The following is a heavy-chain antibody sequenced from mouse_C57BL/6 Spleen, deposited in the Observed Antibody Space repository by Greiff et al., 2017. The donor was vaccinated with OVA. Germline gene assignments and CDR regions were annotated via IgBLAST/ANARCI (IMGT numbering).Heavy chain of an antibody. D-gene: IGHD2-12*01. CDR2: INPSNGGT. CDR1: GYTFTSYW. V-gene: IGHV1-53*01. CDR3: ARSSVYDWFAY. Sequence: QVQLQQSGTDLVKPGASVKLSCKASGYTFTSYWMHWVKQRPGQGLEWIGNINPSNGGTNYNEMFKSKATLTVENTSRTAYMQLSSLTSEDSAVYDCARSSVYDWFAYWGQGTLVTVSA. J-gene: IGHJ3*01.